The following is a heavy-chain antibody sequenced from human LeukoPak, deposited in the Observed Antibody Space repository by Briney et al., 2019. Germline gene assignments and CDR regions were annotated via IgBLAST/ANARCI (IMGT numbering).Heavy chain of an antibody. CDR1: GGSISSYY. CDR3: AGTKGGGSHEYFQH. J-gene: IGHJ1*01. D-gene: IGHD1-1*01. CDR2: IYYSGST. Sequence: SETLSLTCTVSGGSISSYYWSWIRQPPGKGLEWIGYIYYSGSTNYNPSLKSRVTISVDTSKNQFSLKLSSVTAADTAVYYCAGTKGGGSHEYFQHWGQGTLVTVSS. V-gene: IGHV4-59*08.